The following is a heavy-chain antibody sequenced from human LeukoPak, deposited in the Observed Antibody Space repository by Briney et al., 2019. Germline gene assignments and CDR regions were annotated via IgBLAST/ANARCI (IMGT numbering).Heavy chain of an antibody. J-gene: IGHJ4*02. CDR1: GGSFSGYY. Sequence: SETLSLTCAVYGGSFSGYYWSWIRQPPGKGLEWIGEINHSGSTNYNPSLTSRVTISVDTSKNQFSLKLSSVTAADTAVYYCARGQDSGRYYGIIDYWGQGTLVTVS. V-gene: IGHV4-34*01. CDR2: INHSGST. CDR3: ARGQDSGRYYGIIDY. D-gene: IGHD1-26*01.